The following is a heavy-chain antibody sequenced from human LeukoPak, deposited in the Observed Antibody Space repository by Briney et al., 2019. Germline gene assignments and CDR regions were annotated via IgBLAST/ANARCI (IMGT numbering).Heavy chain of an antibody. CDR1: GDSISSYY. J-gene: IGHJ6*03. D-gene: IGHD3-16*01. CDR3: ARETSQKGAHYMDV. Sequence: PSETLSLTCTVSGDSISSYYWSWIRQPPGKGLEWIGYIYYSGDTNYNHSLKSRVTISVDTSKNQFSLKLSSVTAADTAVYYCARETSQKGAHYMDVWGKGTTITISS. CDR2: IYYSGDT. V-gene: IGHV4-59*01.